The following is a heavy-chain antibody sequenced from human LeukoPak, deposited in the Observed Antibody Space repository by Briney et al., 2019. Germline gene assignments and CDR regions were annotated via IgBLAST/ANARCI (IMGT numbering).Heavy chain of an antibody. CDR3: ARGIWIDR. CDR2: ISNTGNTI. Sequence: PGGSLRLSCAASEFTSSTYEMNWVRQAPGKGLEWVSYISNTGNTIYYADSVKGRFTISRNNAKNSLYLQMNSLRAEDTALYSCARGIWIDRWGQGTLVTVSS. J-gene: IGHJ5*02. CDR1: EFTSSTYE. V-gene: IGHV3-48*03.